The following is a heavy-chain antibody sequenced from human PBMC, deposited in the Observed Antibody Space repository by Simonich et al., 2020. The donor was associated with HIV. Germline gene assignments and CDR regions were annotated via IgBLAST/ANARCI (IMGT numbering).Heavy chain of an antibody. CDR2: IYYSGRT. CDR3: ARGDYYNIFTAYAFDI. V-gene: IGHV4-39*02. J-gene: IGHJ3*02. Sequence: QLQLQESGPGLVKPSETLSLTCTVSGGSISSSSYYWGWIRQPPGKGLEWIGSIYYSGRTYYNPSLKSRATISVDTSKNQFSLKLSSVTAADTALYYCARGDYYNIFTAYAFDIWGQGTMVTVSS. D-gene: IGHD3-9*01. CDR1: GGSISSSSYY.